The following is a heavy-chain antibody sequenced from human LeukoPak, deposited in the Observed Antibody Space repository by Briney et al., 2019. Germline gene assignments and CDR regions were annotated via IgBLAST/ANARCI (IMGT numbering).Heavy chain of an antibody. V-gene: IGHV1-2*02. D-gene: IGHD3-9*01. CDR1: GYTFTGYS. J-gene: IGHJ4*02. CDR2: INPKNGGT. CDR3: ARELRYFD. Sequence: ASVKVSCKASGYTFTGYSMHWVRQAPGQGLEWMGWINPKNGGTNYAQKFQGRVTMTRDTSTSTVYMELSSLRSEDTAVYYCARELRYFDWGQGTLVTVSS.